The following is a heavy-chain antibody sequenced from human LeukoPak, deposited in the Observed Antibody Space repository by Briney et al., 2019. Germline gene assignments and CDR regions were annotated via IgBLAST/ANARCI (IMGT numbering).Heavy chain of an antibody. Sequence: SETLSLTCTVSGGSISSSSYYWGWIRQPPGKGLEWIGSIYYSESTNYNPSLKSRVTISVDTSKSQFSLKLSSVTAADTAVYYCARRDSSGIFAFWGQGILVTVSS. CDR3: ARRDSSGIFAF. V-gene: IGHV4-39*07. J-gene: IGHJ4*02. D-gene: IGHD3-22*01. CDR2: IYYSEST. CDR1: GGSISSSSYY.